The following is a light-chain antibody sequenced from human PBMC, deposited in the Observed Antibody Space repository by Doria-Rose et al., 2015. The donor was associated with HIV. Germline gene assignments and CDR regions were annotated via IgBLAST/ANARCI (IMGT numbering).Light chain of an antibody. V-gene: IGKV2D-29*02. J-gene: IGKJ3*01. CDR3: MQTILLPFT. CDR1: QSLVSSDGKTY. CDR2: EVS. Sequence: EIVLTQSPLSLSVTPGQPASISCRSSQSLVSSDGKTYLYWYLQKPGQSPQLLIYEVSNRFSGVPDRFSGSGSGTDFTLTVSRVEPEEFGVYYCMQTILLPFTFGPGTTVDIK.